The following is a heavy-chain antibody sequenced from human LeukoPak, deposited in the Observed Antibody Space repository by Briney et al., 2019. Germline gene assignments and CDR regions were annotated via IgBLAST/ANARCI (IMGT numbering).Heavy chain of an antibody. CDR1: GYTFTAYW. Sequence: GVSLKISCPGSGYTFTAYWIGWVRQMPGKGLEWVGIIHPGDSDTRYSPSFQGQVTISADKSITTAYLQWSSLKASDTAMYYCGRHQHSGSYGAFDIWGQGTMVTVSS. CDR2: IHPGDSDT. J-gene: IGHJ3*02. D-gene: IGHD1-26*01. CDR3: GRHQHSGSYGAFDI. V-gene: IGHV5-51*01.